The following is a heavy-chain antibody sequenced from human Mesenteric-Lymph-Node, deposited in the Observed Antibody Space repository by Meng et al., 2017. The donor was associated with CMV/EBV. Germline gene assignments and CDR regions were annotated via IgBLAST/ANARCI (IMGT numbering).Heavy chain of an antibody. CDR1: GFTFSTYG. J-gene: IGHJ4*02. D-gene: IGHD6-13*01. CDR3: AKDIRGQQLTTGGFY. Sequence: GESLKISCVVSGFTFSTYGMSWVRQAPGKGLEWVSGIIGGGSTDYADSVKGRFTISRDNAKNSLYLQMNSLRAEDTALYYCAKDIRGQQLTTGGFYWGQGTLVTVSS. CDR2: IIGGGST. V-gene: IGHV3-23*01.